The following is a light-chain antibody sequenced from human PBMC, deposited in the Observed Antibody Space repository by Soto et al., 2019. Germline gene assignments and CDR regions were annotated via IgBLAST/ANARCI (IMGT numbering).Light chain of an antibody. CDR3: QQYNNLIT. V-gene: IGKV3-15*01. CDR1: QSVSSN. Sequence: EIVMTQSPATLSVSPGERATLSCRASQSVSSNLAWYQQKPGQAPRLLIYGASTRATGIPARFSGSGSGTEFTLTISSLQSEDFAVYYCQQYNNLITFGQGT. CDR2: GAS. J-gene: IGKJ5*01.